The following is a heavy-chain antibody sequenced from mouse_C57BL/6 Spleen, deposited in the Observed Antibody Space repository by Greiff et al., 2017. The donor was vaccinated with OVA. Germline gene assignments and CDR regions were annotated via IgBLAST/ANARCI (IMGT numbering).Heavy chain of an antibody. CDR3: ASYYGSSSAWFAY. CDR2: IWGVGST. D-gene: IGHD1-1*01. CDR1: GFSLTSYG. Sequence: VHLVESGPGLVAPSQSLSITCTVSGFSLTSYGVDWVRQSPGKGLEWLGVIWGVGSTNYNSALKSRLSISKDNSKSQVFLKMNSLQTDDTAMYYCASYYGSSSAWFAYWGQGTLVTVSA. J-gene: IGHJ3*01. V-gene: IGHV2-6*01.